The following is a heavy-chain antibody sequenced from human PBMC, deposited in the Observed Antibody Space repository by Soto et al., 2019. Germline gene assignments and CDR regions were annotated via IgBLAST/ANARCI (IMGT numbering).Heavy chain of an antibody. V-gene: IGHV4-34*01. D-gene: IGHD2-15*01. J-gene: IGHJ5*02. CDR2: INHIGST. CDR1: GGSFSGYY. CDR3: ARASRFWSGGSCYSDWFDP. Sequence: QVQLQQWGAGLLKPSETLSLTCAVYGGSFSGYYWSWIRQPPGKGLEWIGEINHIGSTNYNPSLKSRLTISVDQSKKQFSLKLSSVTGADTAVYYCARASRFWSGGSCYSDWFDPWGQGTLFTVSS.